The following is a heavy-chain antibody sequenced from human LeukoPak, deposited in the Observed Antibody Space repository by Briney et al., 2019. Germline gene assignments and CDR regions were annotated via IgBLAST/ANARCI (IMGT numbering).Heavy chain of an antibody. D-gene: IGHD3-10*01. CDR2: INHSGST. Sequence: PSETLSLTCAVYGGSFSGYYWSWIRQPPGKGLEWIGEINHSGSTNYNPSLKSRVTISVDTSKNQFSLKLSSVTAADTAVYYCARVGQSGPITMVRGVTRVDVWGKGTTVTVSS. CDR3: ARVGQSGPITMVRGVTRVDV. J-gene: IGHJ6*04. V-gene: IGHV4-34*01. CDR1: GGSFSGYY.